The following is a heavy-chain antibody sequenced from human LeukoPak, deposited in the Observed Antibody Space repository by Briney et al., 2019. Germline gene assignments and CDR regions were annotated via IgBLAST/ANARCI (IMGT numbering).Heavy chain of an antibody. CDR1: GFTFSSYS. D-gene: IGHD4-23*01. J-gene: IGHJ1*01. CDR2: ISSSSSTI. V-gene: IGHV3-48*01. Sequence: PGGSLRLSCAASGFTFSSYSMNWVRQAPGKGLEWVSYISSSSSTIYYADSVKGRFTISRDNAKNSLYLQMNSLRAEDTAVYYCARDPTVVTPGGYFQHWGQGTLVTVSS. CDR3: ARDPTVVTPGGYFQH.